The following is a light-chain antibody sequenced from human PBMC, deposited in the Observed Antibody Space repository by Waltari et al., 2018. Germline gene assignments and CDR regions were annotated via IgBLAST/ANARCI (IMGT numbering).Light chain of an antibody. J-gene: IGLJ3*02. CDR1: GSNIGAGYD. Sequence: QSVLTQPPSVPGAPGQRVTISCTGSGSNIGAGYDVHWYQQLPRAAPKLLIYGSSTRPLGVPDRFFGSTSGTSASLAITGLQAEDEADYYCQSYDTSLSVVFGGGTKLTVL. CDR2: GSS. V-gene: IGLV1-40*01. CDR3: QSYDTSLSVV.